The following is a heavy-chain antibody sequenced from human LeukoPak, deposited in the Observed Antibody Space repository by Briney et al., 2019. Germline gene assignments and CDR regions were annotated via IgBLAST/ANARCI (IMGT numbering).Heavy chain of an antibody. CDR2: ISAGGTAI. CDR3: AKGGYIGYNGLFDI. Sequence: PGGSLRLSCAASGFTFAPYIVSWVRQAPGKGLQRVSAISAGGTAIYYAESVKGRFTISRDDSNNMLYLQMNSLRDEDTATYYCAKGGYIGYNGLFDIWGQGATVIVSS. V-gene: IGHV3-23*01. D-gene: IGHD5-12*01. CDR1: GFTFAPYI. J-gene: IGHJ3*02.